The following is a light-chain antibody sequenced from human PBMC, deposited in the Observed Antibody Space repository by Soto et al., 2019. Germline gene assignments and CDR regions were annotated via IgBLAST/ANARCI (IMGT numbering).Light chain of an antibody. CDR1: QGIGND. CDR3: LQDNNYPLT. Sequence: AIQMTQSPSSLSASVGDRVTITCRASQGIGNDLGWYQQKSGKAPKLLIYAASNLQSGVPSRFNGSGSGTDFTLTISGLQPEDVATYYCLQDNNYPLTLGGGTKVDIK. J-gene: IGKJ4*01. V-gene: IGKV1-6*01. CDR2: AAS.